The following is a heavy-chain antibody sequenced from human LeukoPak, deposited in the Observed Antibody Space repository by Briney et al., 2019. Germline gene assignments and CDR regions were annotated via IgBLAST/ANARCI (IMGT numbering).Heavy chain of an antibody. V-gene: IGHV3-48*03. J-gene: IGHJ4*02. CDR1: GFTFSSYE. D-gene: IGHD4-17*01. Sequence: PGGSLRLSCAASGFTFSSYEMNWVRQAPGKGLGCISFISRSGTNTHHADSVKGRFTISRDNAENSLYLQMNGLRAEDTAVYYCARGTTNDYGDYFDYWGQGTLVTVSS. CDR3: ARGTTNDYGDYFDY. CDR2: ISRSGTNT.